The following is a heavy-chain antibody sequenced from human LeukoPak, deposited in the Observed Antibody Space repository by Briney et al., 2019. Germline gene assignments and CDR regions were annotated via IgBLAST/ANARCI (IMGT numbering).Heavy chain of an antibody. J-gene: IGHJ4*02. V-gene: IGHV3-64D*06. CDR1: GFTFSTYI. CDR3: ARRDDYSAYDC. Sequence: GGSLRLSCSASGFTFSTYIMHWVPQAPGKGRETVSAITGNGGSTFYADSVKGRFTISRDNSKNTLYLQMSSLRAEDTAMYYCARRDDYSAYDCWGQGTLVTVSS. CDR2: ITGNGGST. D-gene: IGHD5-24*01.